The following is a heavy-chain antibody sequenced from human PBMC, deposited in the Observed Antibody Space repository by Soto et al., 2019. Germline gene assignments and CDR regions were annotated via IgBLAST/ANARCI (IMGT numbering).Heavy chain of an antibody. D-gene: IGHD6-13*01. CDR1: GGSVSSGDYS. Sequence: QLQLEESGSGLVKPSQTLSLTCVVSGGSVSSGDYSWSWIRQPPGKGLEWIGYIYHSGRIYYNPSLKSRVTISVDRSKNQFSQKLSSVTAADTAVYYCARDRSAALIDYWGQGTLVTVSS. V-gene: IGHV4-30-2*01. CDR3: ARDRSAALIDY. J-gene: IGHJ4*02. CDR2: IYHSGRI.